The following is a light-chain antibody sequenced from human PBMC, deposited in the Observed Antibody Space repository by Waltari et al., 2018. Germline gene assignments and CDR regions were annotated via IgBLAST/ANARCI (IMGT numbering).Light chain of an antibody. CDR2: NNN. CDR1: SPNIGLNT. J-gene: IGLJ3*02. CDR3: AAWDDSLNGWV. V-gene: IGLV1-44*01. Sequence: QSVLSQPPSVIGTPGQGVTISCSGSSPNIGLNTLNWYQQLPGTAPKLLIYNNNQRPEGIPDRVSGSKSSTSASLAISGLRSEDEADYYCAAWDDSLNGWVFGGGTKLTVL.